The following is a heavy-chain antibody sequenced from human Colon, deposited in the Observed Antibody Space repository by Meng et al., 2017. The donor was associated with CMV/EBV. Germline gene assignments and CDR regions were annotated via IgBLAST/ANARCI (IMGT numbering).Heavy chain of an antibody. V-gene: IGHV3-23*01. Sequence: GGSLRLSCVVSGINLNDYAMNWVRQAPGQGLEWVSIIPAGGIVTHYAASVKGRFTISADKSENTLHLQMNSLRAEDSALYYCIKGGTGAEIILNHWGQGTLVTVSS. J-gene: IGHJ4*02. D-gene: IGHD3-9*01. CDR3: IKGGTGAEIILNH. CDR1: GINLNDYA. CDR2: IPAGGIVT.